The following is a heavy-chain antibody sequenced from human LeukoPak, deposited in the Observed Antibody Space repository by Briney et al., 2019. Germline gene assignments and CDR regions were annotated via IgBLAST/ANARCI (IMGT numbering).Heavy chain of an antibody. CDR3: ARGFSLTNGDWFDP. CDR1: GGSFSGYY. CDR2: INHSGST. V-gene: IGHV4-34*01. Sequence: MASETLSLTCAVYGGSFSGYYWSWIRQPPGKGLEWIGEINHSGSTNYNPSLKSRVTISVDTSKNQFSLKLSSVTAADTAVYYCARGFSLTNGDWFDPWGQGTLVTVSS. D-gene: IGHD2-8*01. J-gene: IGHJ5*02.